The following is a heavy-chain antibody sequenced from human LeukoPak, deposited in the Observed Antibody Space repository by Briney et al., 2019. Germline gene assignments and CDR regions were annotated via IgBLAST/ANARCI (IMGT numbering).Heavy chain of an antibody. D-gene: IGHD2-2*01. Sequence: ASVKVSCKASGYTFTSYAMHWVRQAPGQRLEWMGWINAGNGNTKYSQKFQGRVTITRDTSASTAYMELSSLRSEDTAVYYCARGQVPASPLDYWGQGTLVTVSS. J-gene: IGHJ4*02. CDR1: GYTFTSYA. CDR2: INAGNGNT. CDR3: ARGQVPASPLDY. V-gene: IGHV1-3*01.